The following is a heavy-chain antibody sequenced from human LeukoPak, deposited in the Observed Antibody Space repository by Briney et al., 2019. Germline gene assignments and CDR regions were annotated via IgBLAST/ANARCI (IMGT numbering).Heavy chain of an antibody. CDR3: ARDFPCSSASCYDY. Sequence: GASVKVSCKASGYTFTSYYMHWVRQTPGQGLEWMGWINPNSGGTKYAQKFQGRFTMTRDTSVSTAYMELGSLRSDDAAVYYCARDFPCSSASCYDYWGQGTLVTVSS. CDR2: INPNSGGT. D-gene: IGHD2-15*01. CDR1: GYTFTSYY. J-gene: IGHJ4*02. V-gene: IGHV1-2*02.